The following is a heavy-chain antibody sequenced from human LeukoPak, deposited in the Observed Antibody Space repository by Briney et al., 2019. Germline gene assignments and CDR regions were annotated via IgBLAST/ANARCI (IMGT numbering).Heavy chain of an antibody. J-gene: IGHJ4*02. CDR1: GFTFSSYS. V-gene: IGHV3-21*01. D-gene: IGHD3-22*01. Sequence: GGSLRLSCAASGFTFSSYSMNWVRQAPGKGLEWVSSISSSSSYIYYADSVKGRFTISRDSAKNSLYLQMNSLRAEDTAVYYCARGYYDSSGNMDYWGQGTLVTVSS. CDR2: ISSSSSYI. CDR3: ARGYYDSSGNMDY.